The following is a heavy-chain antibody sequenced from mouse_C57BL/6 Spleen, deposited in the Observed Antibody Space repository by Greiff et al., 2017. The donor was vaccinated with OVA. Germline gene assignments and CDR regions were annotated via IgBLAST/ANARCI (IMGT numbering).Heavy chain of an antibody. J-gene: IGHJ2*01. D-gene: IGHD1-1*01. CDR3: ARAATVVANFDY. V-gene: IGHV3-6*01. CDR2: ISYDGSN. Sequence: EVQLVESGPGLVKPSQSLSLTCSVTGYSITSGYYWNWIRQFPGNKLEWMGYISYDGSNNYNPSLKNRISITRDTSKNQFFLKLNSVTTEDTATYYCARAATVVANFDYWGQGTTLTVSS. CDR1: GYSITSGYY.